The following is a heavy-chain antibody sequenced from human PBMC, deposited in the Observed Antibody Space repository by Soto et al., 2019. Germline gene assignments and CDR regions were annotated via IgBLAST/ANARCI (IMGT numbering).Heavy chain of an antibody. J-gene: IGHJ6*02. D-gene: IGHD6-6*01. CDR1: GASISRDDYY. CDR3: VRGVAARPARLDIDL. CDR2: TQYSGNT. Sequence: QLQLQESGPRLVKPSQTLSLTCTVSGASISRDDYYWTWIRQPPGQGLEWIGTTQYSGNTYYNPSVENRVTISLDTSRSQFSLRLSSVTAADTAMYYCVRGVAARPARLDIDLCSPGTTVTVSS. V-gene: IGHV4-30-4*01.